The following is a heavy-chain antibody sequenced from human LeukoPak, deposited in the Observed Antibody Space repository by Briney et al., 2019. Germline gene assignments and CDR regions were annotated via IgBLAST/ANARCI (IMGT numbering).Heavy chain of an antibody. D-gene: IGHD3-9*01. V-gene: IGHV2-70*11. J-gene: IGHJ4*02. CDR3: ARIRFYDISTGPFDY. CDR1: GFSLSTSGMC. Sequence: SGPALVKPTQTLTLTCTFSGFSLSTSGMCVSWIRQPPGKALEWLARIDWDDDKYYSTSLKTRLTISKDTSKNQVVPTMTNMDPVDTATYYCARIRFYDISTGPFDYWGQGTLVTVSS. CDR2: IDWDDDK.